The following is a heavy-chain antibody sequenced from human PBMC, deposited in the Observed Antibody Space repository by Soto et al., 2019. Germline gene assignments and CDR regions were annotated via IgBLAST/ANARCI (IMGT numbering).Heavy chain of an antibody. CDR2: INDSRNI. CDR1: GGSFSGYQ. J-gene: IGHJ6*03. D-gene: IGHD3-10*01. Sequence: QVQLQQWGAGLLKPSETLSLTCAVYGGSFSGYQWTWIRQTPGKGLEWIGEINDSRNINYNPSRKSRVTIFVETANKQIALKLSSVTAADSAVYYCARGLILWFGELSRRGGYYYYMDVWGKGTSVTVSS. V-gene: IGHV4-34*01. CDR3: ARGLILWFGELSRRGGYYYYMDV.